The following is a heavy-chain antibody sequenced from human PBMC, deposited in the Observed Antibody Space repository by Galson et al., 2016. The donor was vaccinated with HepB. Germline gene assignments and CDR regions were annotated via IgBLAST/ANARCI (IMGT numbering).Heavy chain of an antibody. Sequence: SLRLSCAASGLTVSSNYMSWVRQAPGKGLEWVSVIYRDGKTYYADSVKGRFTISRDNSKNTLYLQMNSLRAEDTAVYYCAKLEGQLTDDDYWGQGTLVTVSS. J-gene: IGHJ4*02. V-gene: IGHV3-53*01. CDR1: GLTVSSNY. D-gene: IGHD1-1*01. CDR2: IYRDGKT. CDR3: AKLEGQLTDDDY.